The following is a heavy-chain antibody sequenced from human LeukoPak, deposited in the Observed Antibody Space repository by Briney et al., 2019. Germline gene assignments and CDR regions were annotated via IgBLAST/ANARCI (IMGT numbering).Heavy chain of an antibody. CDR1: GFTFSSYG. D-gene: IGHD1-26*01. V-gene: IGHV3-33*01. J-gene: IGHJ4*02. CDR3: ARDGWELLRDLGPLNY. CDR2: IWNDGSNK. Sequence: GGSPRLSCTTSGFTFSSYGMHWVRQAPGKGLEWVAVIWNDGSNKYYADSVKGRFTISRDNSRNTLYLQMNSLGAEDTAVYYCARDGWELLRDLGPLNYWGQGILVTVSS.